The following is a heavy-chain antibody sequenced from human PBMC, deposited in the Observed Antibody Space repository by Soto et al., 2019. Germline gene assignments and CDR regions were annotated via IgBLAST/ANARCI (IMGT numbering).Heavy chain of an antibody. Sequence: QVQLQESGPGLVKPSETLSLTCTVSGGSISSYYWSWIRQPPGKGLEWIGYIYYSGSTNYNPSLKSRVTISVDTSKDQFSLKLSSVTGGDTAVYYCARSGGYSYGEGDYWGQGTLVTVSS. CDR1: GGSISSYY. D-gene: IGHD5-18*01. CDR3: ARSGGYSYGEGDY. V-gene: IGHV4-59*01. CDR2: IYYSGST. J-gene: IGHJ4*02.